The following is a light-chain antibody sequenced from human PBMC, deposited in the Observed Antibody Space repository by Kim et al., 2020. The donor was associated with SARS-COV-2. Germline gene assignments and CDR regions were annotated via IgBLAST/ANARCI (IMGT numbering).Light chain of an antibody. Sequence: ELTQPPSTSGTPGQRFTISCSGSSSNIGSNTVSWYQQLPGTAPKLLIHSNNQRPSGVPDRFSGSKSGTSASLAISGLQSEDEADYYCAAWDDSLNGAVFGGGTQLTVL. CDR1: SSNIGSNT. V-gene: IGLV1-44*01. CDR2: SNN. J-gene: IGLJ2*01. CDR3: AAWDDSLNGAV.